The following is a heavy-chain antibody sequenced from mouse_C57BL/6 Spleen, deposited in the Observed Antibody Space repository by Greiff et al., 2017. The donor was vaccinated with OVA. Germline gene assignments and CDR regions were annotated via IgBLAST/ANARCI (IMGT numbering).Heavy chain of an antibody. CDR3: ARNGSSGYDNY. Sequence: VKLQQSGAELARPGASVKLSCKASGYTFTSYGISWVKQRTGQGLEWIGEIYPRSGNTYYNEKFKGKATLTADKSSSTAYMELRSLTSEDSAVYFCARNGSSGYDNYWGQGTTLTVSS. D-gene: IGHD3-2*02. J-gene: IGHJ2*01. V-gene: IGHV1-81*01. CDR1: GYTFTSYG. CDR2: IYPRSGNT.